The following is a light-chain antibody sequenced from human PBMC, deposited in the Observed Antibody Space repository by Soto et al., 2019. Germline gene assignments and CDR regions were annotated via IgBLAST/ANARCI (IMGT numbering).Light chain of an antibody. V-gene: IGLV2-8*01. J-gene: IGLJ1*01. CDR3: KSYDGRNTYV. CDR2: EVV. CDR1: KNDIGVYDF. Sequence: QSALTQPPSASGSPGQSVTISCTGTKNDIGVYDFVSWYQHHPGKAPRLIIYEVVQRPSGVPDRFSGSKSGNTASLTVSGLQHADEADYFCKSYDGRNTYVFGSGTKVTV.